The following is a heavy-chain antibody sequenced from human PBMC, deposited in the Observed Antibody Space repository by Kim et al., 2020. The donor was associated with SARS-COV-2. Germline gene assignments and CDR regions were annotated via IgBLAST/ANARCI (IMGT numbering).Heavy chain of an antibody. J-gene: IGHJ4*02. V-gene: IGHV1-3*01. Sequence: ASVKVSCKASGYTFTSYAMHWVRQAPGQRLEWMGWINAGNGNTKYSQKFQGRVTITRDTSASTAYMELSSLRSEDTAVYYCARTSILLWFGELSFDYWGQGTLVTVSS. CDR2: INAGNGNT. CDR3: ARTSILLWFGELSFDY. CDR1: GYTFTSYA. D-gene: IGHD3-10*01.